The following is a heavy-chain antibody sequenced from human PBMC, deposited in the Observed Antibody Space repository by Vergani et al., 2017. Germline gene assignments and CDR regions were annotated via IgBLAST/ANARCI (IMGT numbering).Heavy chain of an antibody. CDR2: ISGSGGRT. V-gene: IGHV3-23*01. J-gene: IGHJ5*02. Sequence: EVQLLESGGGLVQPGGSLRLSCAASGFTFSSYAMSWVRQAPGKGLEWVSAISGSGGRTYYADSVKGRFTISRDNSKNTLYLQMNSLRAEDTAVYYCAKTPQIFGVANWFDPWGQGTLVTVSS. CDR1: GFTFSSYA. CDR3: AKTPQIFGVANWFDP. D-gene: IGHD3-3*01.